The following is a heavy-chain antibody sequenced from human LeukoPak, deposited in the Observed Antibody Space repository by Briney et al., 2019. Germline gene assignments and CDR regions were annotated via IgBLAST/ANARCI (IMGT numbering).Heavy chain of an antibody. D-gene: IGHD2-21*01. CDR2: IWSNGINK. CDR1: GFTFSNFG. J-gene: IGHJ4*02. V-gene: IGHV3-33*06. CDR3: VKERSPFVGFDH. Sequence: PGGSLRLSCAASGFTFSNFGMHWVHQAPGKGLQWLAVIWSNGINKYYTESVKGRFTISRDNSQDTLDLHLNSLRAEDTALYYCVKERSPFVGFDHWGQGILVTVSS.